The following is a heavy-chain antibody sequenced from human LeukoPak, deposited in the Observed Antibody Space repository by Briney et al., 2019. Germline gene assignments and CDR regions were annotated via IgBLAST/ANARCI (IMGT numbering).Heavy chain of an antibody. CDR1: GFTFSKFW. V-gene: IGHV3-7*01. CDR3: ATQSYYYDSSGIYTT. D-gene: IGHD3-22*01. Sequence: GGSLRLSCAASGFTFSKFWMNWVRHTPGKGLEWGASIKQDGTEKYYADSVKGRFTISRDNGKNSLYLQMSSLRAEDTAIYYCATQSYYYDSSGIYTTWGQGTLVTVSS. J-gene: IGHJ4*02. CDR2: IKQDGTEK.